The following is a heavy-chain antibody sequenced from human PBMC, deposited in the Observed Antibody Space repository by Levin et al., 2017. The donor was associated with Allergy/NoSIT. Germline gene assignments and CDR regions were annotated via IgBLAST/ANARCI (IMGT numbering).Heavy chain of an antibody. D-gene: IGHD6-13*01. J-gene: IGHJ3*02. Sequence: GGSLRLSCAASGFTFSNYAMSWVRQAPGKGLEWVSGISGSGGSTYHADSVKGRFTISRDNFKNTLYLQMNSLRAEDTAVYYCAKSRGPLGYSSPHDAFDIWGQGTMVTVSS. V-gene: IGHV3-23*01. CDR1: GFTFSNYA. CDR2: ISGSGGST. CDR3: AKSRGPLGYSSPHDAFDI.